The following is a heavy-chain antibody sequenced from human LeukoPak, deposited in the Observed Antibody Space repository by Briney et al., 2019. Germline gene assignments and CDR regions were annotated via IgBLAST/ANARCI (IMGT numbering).Heavy chain of an antibody. Sequence: GGSLRLSCAASGFTFSSYGMHWVRQAPGKGLEWVAVISYDGSNKYYADSVKGRFTISRDNSKNTLYLQMNSLRAEDTAVYYCARVHGLFLEWSMDVWGKGTTVTVSS. J-gene: IGHJ6*04. D-gene: IGHD3-3*01. CDR3: ARVHGLFLEWSMDV. CDR1: GFTFSSYG. V-gene: IGHV3-30*03. CDR2: ISYDGSNK.